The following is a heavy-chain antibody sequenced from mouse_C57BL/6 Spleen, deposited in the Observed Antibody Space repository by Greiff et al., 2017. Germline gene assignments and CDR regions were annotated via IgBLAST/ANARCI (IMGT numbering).Heavy chain of an antibody. CDR3: TTQTAQATPYYFDY. J-gene: IGHJ2*01. V-gene: IGHV14-1*01. CDR2: IDPEDGDT. Sequence: VQLQQSGAELVRPGASVKLSCTASGFNIKDYYMHWVKQRPEQGLEWIGRIDPEDGDTEYAPKFQGKATMTADTSSNTAYLQLSSLTSEDTAVYYCTTQTAQATPYYFDYWGQGTTLTVSS. D-gene: IGHD3-2*02. CDR1: GFNIKDYY.